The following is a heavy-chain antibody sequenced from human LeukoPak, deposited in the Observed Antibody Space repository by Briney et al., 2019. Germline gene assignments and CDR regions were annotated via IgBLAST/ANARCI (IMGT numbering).Heavy chain of an antibody. J-gene: IGHJ6*03. CDR3: ARSGGNGWYYYYMDV. Sequence: TTSETLSLTCTVSGGSISSYYWSWIRQPPGKGLEWIGYIYYSGSTNYNPSLKSRVTISVDTSKNQFSLKLSSVTAADTAVYYCARSGGNGWYYYYMDVWGKGTTVTVSS. D-gene: IGHD4-23*01. CDR2: IYYSGST. CDR1: GGSISSYY. V-gene: IGHV4-59*01.